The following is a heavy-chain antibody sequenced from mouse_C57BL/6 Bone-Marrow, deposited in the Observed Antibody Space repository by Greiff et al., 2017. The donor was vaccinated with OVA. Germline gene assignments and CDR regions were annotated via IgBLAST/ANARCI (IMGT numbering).Heavy chain of an antibody. Sequence: EVKLQESGPVLVKPGASVNMSCKASGYTFTDYYMNWVKQSHGKSLEWIGVINPYNGGTSYNQKFKGKATLTVDKSSSTAYMELNSLTSEDSAVYYCLRNFAWFAYWGQGTLVTVSA. D-gene: IGHD2-1*01. CDR1: GYTFTDYY. CDR3: LRNFAWFAY. V-gene: IGHV1-19*01. J-gene: IGHJ3*01. CDR2: INPYNGGT.